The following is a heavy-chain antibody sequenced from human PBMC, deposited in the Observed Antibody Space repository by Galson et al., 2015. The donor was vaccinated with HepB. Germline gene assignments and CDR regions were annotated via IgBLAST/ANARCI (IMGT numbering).Heavy chain of an antibody. CDR3: ATRPPGLPTVTTVGHSHGMDV. V-gene: IGHV1-24*01. Sequence: SVKVSCKVSGYTLTELSMHWVRQAPGKGLEWMGGFDPEDGEKIYAQNFKGRVTMTEDTSTDTAYLKLSSLRSEDTAVFYCATRPPGLPTVTTVGHSHGMDVWGQGTTVTVSS. J-gene: IGHJ6*02. CDR2: FDPEDGEK. D-gene: IGHD4-11*01. CDR1: GYTLTELS.